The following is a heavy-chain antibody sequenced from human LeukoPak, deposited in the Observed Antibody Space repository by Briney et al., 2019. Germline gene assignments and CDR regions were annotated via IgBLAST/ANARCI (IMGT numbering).Heavy chain of an antibody. CDR1: GGTFSSYA. Sequence: SVKVSCKASGGTFSSYAISWVRQAPGQGLEWMGGIIPIFGTANYAQKFQGRVTITADESTSTAYMELSSLRSEDTAVYYCAGFVEMATIPDQLDYWGQGTLVTVSS. CDR2: IIPIFGTA. J-gene: IGHJ4*02. D-gene: IGHD5-24*01. V-gene: IGHV1-69*13. CDR3: AGFVEMATIPDQLDY.